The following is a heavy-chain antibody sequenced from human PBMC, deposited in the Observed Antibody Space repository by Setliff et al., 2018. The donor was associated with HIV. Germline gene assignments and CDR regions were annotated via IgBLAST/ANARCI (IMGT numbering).Heavy chain of an antibody. CDR1: GAPISSYY. D-gene: IGHD5-12*01. CDR2: IYNSGYT. CDR3: ARGDGYRGNDAYHDSGMDV. Sequence: KASETLSLTCKVSGAPISSYYWNWIRQPPGKGLEWIGYIYNSGYTNYKPSLKSRVTISLDTSKNQFSLNLRSVTAADTAVYYCARGDGYRGNDAYHDSGMDVWGQGITVTVSS. V-gene: IGHV4-59*01. J-gene: IGHJ6*02.